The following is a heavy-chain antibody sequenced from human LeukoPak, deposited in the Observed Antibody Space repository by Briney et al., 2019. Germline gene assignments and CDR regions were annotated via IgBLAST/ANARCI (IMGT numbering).Heavy chain of an antibody. V-gene: IGHV1-69*01. J-gene: IGHJ6*03. CDR3: ARGSYVEYGLYYYYYMDV. CDR1: GGTFSSYA. D-gene: IGHD2-2*01. CDR2: IIPIFGTA. Sequence: SVKVSCKASGGTFSSYAISWVRQAPGQGLEWMGGIIPIFGTANYAQKFQGRVTITADESTSTAYMELSSLRSGDTAVYYCARGSYVEYGLYYYYYMDVWGKGTTVTVSS.